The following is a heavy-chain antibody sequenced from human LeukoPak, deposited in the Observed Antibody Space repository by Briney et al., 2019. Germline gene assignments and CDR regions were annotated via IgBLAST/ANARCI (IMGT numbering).Heavy chain of an antibody. J-gene: IGHJ4*02. CDR1: GFTFSSYW. Sequence: GGSLRLSCAASGFTFSSYWMHWVRQAPGNGLVWVSRINSDESSTSYADSVKGRFTISRDNAKNTLYLQMNSLRAEDTAVYYCARPKTVAGTSPFDYWGQGTLVTVSS. D-gene: IGHD6-19*01. V-gene: IGHV3-74*01. CDR2: INSDESST. CDR3: ARPKTVAGTSPFDY.